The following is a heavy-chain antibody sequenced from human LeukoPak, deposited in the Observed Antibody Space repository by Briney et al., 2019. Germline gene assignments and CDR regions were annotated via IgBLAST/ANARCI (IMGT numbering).Heavy chain of an antibody. Sequence: SETLSLTCTVSGGSISSSSYYWGWIRQPPGKGLEWIGSIYYSGSTYYNPSLKSRVTISVDTSKNQFSLKLSSVTAADTAVYYCARDRKDYGGTNFDYWGQGTLVTVSS. V-gene: IGHV4-39*07. J-gene: IGHJ4*02. D-gene: IGHD4-23*01. CDR1: GGSISSSSYY. CDR2: IYYSGST. CDR3: ARDRKDYGGTNFDY.